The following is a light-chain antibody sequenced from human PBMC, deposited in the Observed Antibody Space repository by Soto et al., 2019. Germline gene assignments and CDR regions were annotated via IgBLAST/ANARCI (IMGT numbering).Light chain of an antibody. CDR2: GAS. CDR3: QHYGNSVT. CDR1: QSVSID. Sequence: EIVMTQSPATVPVSPGERVTLSCRASQSVSIDLAWYQQKPGQAPRLLIYGASTRATDIPPSFTGSGSGTEFTLTITRLQPEDFAVYYCQHYGNSVTFGGGTRVEIK. J-gene: IGKJ4*01. V-gene: IGKV3-15*01.